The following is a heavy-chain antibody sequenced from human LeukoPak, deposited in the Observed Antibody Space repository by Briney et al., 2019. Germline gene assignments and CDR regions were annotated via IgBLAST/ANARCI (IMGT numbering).Heavy chain of an antibody. Sequence: GGSLRLSCTASGFTFGDYAMSWVRQAPGKGLAWVGFIRSKAYRGTTEYAASVKGRFTISRDDSKSIAYLQMNSLKTEDTALYYCTRDLYGGYSYGIFDYWGQGTLVTVSS. CDR3: TRDLYGGYSYGIFDY. CDR1: GFTFGDYA. V-gene: IGHV3-49*04. D-gene: IGHD5-18*01. J-gene: IGHJ4*02. CDR2: IRSKAYRGTT.